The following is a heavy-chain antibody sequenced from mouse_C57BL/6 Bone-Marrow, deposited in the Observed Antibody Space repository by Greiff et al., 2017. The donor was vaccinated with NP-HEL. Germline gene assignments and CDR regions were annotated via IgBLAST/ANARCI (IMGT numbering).Heavy chain of an antibody. CDR2: ISDGGSYT. CDR1: GFTFSSYA. CDR3: ARDLGAMDY. D-gene: IGHD3-3*01. Sequence: EVMLVESGGGLVKPGGSLKLSCAASGFTFSSYAMSWVRQTPEKRLEWVATISDGGSYTYYPDNVKGRFTISRDNAKNNLYLQMSNLKSVDTAMYYCARDLGAMDYWGQGTSVTVSS. V-gene: IGHV5-4*01. J-gene: IGHJ4*01.